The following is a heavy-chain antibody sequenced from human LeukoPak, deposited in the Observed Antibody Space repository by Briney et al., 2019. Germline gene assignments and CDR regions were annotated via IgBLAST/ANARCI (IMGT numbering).Heavy chain of an antibody. CDR1: GYTFTGYY. CDR3: ARDHGYDSSGYYSDY. CDR2: INPNSGGT. D-gene: IGHD3-22*01. J-gene: IGHJ4*02. Sequence: ASVKVSCKASGYTFTGYYMHRVRQAPGQGLEWMGWINPNSGGTNYAQKFQGRVTMTRDTSISTAYMELSRLRSDDTAVYYCARDHGYDSSGYYSDYWGQGTLVTVSS. V-gene: IGHV1-2*02.